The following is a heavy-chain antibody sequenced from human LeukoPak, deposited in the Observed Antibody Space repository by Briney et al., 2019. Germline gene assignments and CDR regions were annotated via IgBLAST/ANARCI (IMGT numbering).Heavy chain of an antibody. CDR1: GFTFSSSW. V-gene: IGHV3-74*01. Sequence: GGSLRLSCAASGFTFSSSWIHWVRQAPGKGLVWVSRMNGDGSTIDYADSVKGRFTISRDNAKNTLYLQMNGLRVEDTAAYYCARAGNYYFENWGQGTLVIVSS. J-gene: IGHJ4*02. CDR2: MNGDGSTI. D-gene: IGHD1-1*01. CDR3: ARAGNYYFEN.